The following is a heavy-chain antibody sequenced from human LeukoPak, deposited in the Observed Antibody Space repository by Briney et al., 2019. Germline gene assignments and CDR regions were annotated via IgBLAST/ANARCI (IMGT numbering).Heavy chain of an antibody. CDR2: TSSSDAGT. Sequence: PGGSLRLSCAASGFTFNNYAMSWVRQAPGKGLEWVSATSSSDAGTYHADSVRGRFTISRDNSKNTLYLQMNSLRAEDTAVYYCAKWGCSGGSCYPFAYWGQGTLVTVSS. D-gene: IGHD2-15*01. CDR1: GFTFNNYA. V-gene: IGHV3-23*01. J-gene: IGHJ4*02. CDR3: AKWGCSGGSCYPFAY.